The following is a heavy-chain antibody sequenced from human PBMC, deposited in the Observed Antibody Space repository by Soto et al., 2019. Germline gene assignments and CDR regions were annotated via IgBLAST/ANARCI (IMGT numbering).Heavy chain of an antibody. CDR3: ASLSGVTAAAGTDGNPVFDY. V-gene: IGHV4-4*02. Sequence: QVQLQESGPGLVKPSGTLSLTCAVSSGSISSSNWWSWVRQPPGKGLEWIGEIYHSGSTNYNPSLKSRVTISVDKSKNQFSLKLSSVTAADTAVYYCASLSGVTAAAGTDGNPVFDYWGQGTLVTVSS. CDR1: SGSISSSNW. CDR2: IYHSGST. D-gene: IGHD6-13*01. J-gene: IGHJ4*02.